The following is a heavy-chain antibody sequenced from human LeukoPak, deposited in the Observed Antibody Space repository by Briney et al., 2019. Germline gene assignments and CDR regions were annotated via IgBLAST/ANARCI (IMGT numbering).Heavy chain of an antibody. CDR3: VRGRGSYGWFDP. J-gene: IGHJ5*02. CDR1: GFTFSTYW. V-gene: IGHV3-74*01. Sequence: GGSLRLSCAASGFTFSTYWMHWVRQVPGKGLVWVSRISGDGTARNYAGSVKGRFTISRDDAKNTVDLQMNSLRGEDTAVYYCVRGRGSYGWFDPWGQGTLVTVSS. D-gene: IGHD3-10*01. CDR2: ISGDGTAR.